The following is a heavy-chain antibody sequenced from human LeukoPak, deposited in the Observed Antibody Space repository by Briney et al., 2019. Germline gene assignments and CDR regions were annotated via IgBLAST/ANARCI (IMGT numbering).Heavy chain of an antibody. CDR2: INPNRGGT. Sequence: ASVKVSCKASGYTFTGYYMHWVRQAPGQGLEWMGWINPNRGGTSYAQKFQGRVTMTRDTSISTAYMELSRLRSDDTAVYYCARWVWWSGYYMIDYWGQGTLVTVSS. J-gene: IGHJ4*02. D-gene: IGHD3-3*01. CDR1: GYTFTGYY. CDR3: ARWVWWSGYYMIDY. V-gene: IGHV1-2*02.